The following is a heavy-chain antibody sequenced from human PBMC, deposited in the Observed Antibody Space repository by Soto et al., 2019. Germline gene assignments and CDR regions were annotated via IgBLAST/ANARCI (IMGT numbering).Heavy chain of an antibody. CDR2: INIGGSAA. CDR1: GFTFSNYW. J-gene: IGHJ4*02. V-gene: IGHV3-74*01. Sequence: QPGGSLRLSCAASGFTFSNYWMHWVRRPPGKGLLWVSRINIGGSAANYAGSVEGRFTVSRDDAKNTLYLQMNSLRDDDTAVYYCVRGTNDWDGIDYWGQGA. D-gene: IGHD1-1*01. CDR3: VRGTNDWDGIDY.